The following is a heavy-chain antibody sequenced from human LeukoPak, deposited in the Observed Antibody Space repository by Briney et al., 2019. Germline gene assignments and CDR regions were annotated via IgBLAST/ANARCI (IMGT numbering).Heavy chain of an antibody. CDR1: GYTFTSYG. V-gene: IGHV1-18*01. Sequence: ASVKVSCKASGYTFTSYGISWVRQAPGQGLEWMGWISAYNGNTNYAQKLRGRVTMTTDTSTSTAYMELRSLRSDDTAVYYCARGITIFGVVIPDAFDIWGQGTMVTVSS. CDR3: ARGITIFGVVIPDAFDI. D-gene: IGHD3-3*01. J-gene: IGHJ3*02. CDR2: ISAYNGNT.